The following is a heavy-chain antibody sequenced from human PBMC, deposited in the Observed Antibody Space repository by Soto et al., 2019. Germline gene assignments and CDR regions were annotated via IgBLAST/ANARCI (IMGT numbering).Heavy chain of an antibody. Sequence: QVQLVQSGAEVKKPGSSVKVSCKASGGTFSSCSINWVRQAPGQGLEWMGEIIPIFGTANYAQKFQGRVTITADESTSTAYMELISLRSEDTAVYYCARDGGRHSGGIDYWGQGTLVNLSS. CDR1: GGTFSSCS. CDR3: ARDGGRHSGGIDY. V-gene: IGHV1-69*01. J-gene: IGHJ4*02. D-gene: IGHD1-26*01. CDR2: IIPIFGTA.